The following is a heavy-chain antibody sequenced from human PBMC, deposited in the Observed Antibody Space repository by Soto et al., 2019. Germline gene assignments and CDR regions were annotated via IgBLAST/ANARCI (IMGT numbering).Heavy chain of an antibody. CDR1: GYTFTSYA. Sequence: ASVKVSCKASGYTFTSYAMHWVRQAPGQRPEWMGWINAGNGNTKYSQKFQGRVTITRDTSASTAYMELSSLRSEDTAVYYCARHVAAAAIDPWGQGTLVTVSS. CDR2: INAGNGNT. D-gene: IGHD6-13*01. V-gene: IGHV1-3*01. J-gene: IGHJ5*02. CDR3: ARHVAAAAIDP.